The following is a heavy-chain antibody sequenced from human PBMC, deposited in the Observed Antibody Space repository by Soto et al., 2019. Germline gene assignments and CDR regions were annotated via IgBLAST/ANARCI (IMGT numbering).Heavy chain of an antibody. V-gene: IGHV4-39*01. CDR3: ARHAAIAAAGTGDYFDY. D-gene: IGHD6-13*01. Sequence: SETLSLTCTVSGGSISSSSYYLGWIRQPPGKGLEWIGGIYYSGSTYYNPSLKSRVTISVDTSKNQFSLKLSSVTAADTAVYYCARHAAIAAAGTGDYFDYWGQGTLVTVSS. CDR1: GGSISSSSYY. CDR2: IYYSGST. J-gene: IGHJ4*02.